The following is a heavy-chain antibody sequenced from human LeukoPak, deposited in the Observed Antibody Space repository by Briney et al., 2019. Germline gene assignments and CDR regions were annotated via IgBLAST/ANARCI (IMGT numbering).Heavy chain of an antibody. V-gene: IGHV3-21*01. CDR3: AKVAKYYYGSETYYFFEH. CDR2: ISSSSSYI. D-gene: IGHD3-10*01. Sequence: GGSLRLSCAASGFTFSSYSMNWVRQAPGKGLEWVSSISSSSSYIYYADSVKGRFTISRDSAKNSLYLQMNSLRAEDPAVYYCAKVAKYYYGSETYYFFEHWGQGTPVTASS. J-gene: IGHJ4*02. CDR1: GFTFSSYS.